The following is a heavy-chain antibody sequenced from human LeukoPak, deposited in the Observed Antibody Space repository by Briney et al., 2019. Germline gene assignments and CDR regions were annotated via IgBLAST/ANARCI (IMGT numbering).Heavy chain of an antibody. Sequence: ASVKVSCKXSGYTFTNNDINWVQQATGQGLEWMGYKNPNSGNSAYAQKFQGRVTITTDASITTAYMELSGLRSEDTALYYCAREGLDYWGQGTLATVSS. J-gene: IGHJ4*02. CDR2: KNPNSGNS. CDR1: GYTFTNND. V-gene: IGHV1-8*01. CDR3: AREGLDY.